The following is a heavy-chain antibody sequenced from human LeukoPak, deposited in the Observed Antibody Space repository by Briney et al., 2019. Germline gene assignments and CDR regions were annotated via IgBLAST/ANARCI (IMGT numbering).Heavy chain of an antibody. J-gene: IGHJ4*02. CDR3: ATRGPAGGSYYDFDY. CDR2: FDPEDGET. D-gene: IGHD1-26*01. Sequence: ASVKVSCKASGYTFTSYYMHWVRQAPGKGLEWMGGFDPEDGETIYAQKFQGRVTMTEDTSTDTAYMELSSLRSEDTAVYYCATRGPAGGSYYDFDYWGQGTLVTVSS. CDR1: GYTFTSYY. V-gene: IGHV1-24*01.